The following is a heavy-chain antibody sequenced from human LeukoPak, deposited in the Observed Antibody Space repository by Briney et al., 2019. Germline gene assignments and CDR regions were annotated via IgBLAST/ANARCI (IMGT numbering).Heavy chain of an antibody. D-gene: IGHD1-14*01. V-gene: IGHV4-38-2*02. Sequence: PSETLSLTCTVSGSSISSGYYWGWIRQPPGKGLEWIGNMHHSGNTYYNPSLRSRVTISVDTSKNQFSLKLTSVTAADTAVYYCARDSWPEVVRFDFWGQGTLVTVSS. CDR2: MHHSGNT. J-gene: IGHJ4*02. CDR3: ARDSWPEVVRFDF. CDR1: GSSISSGYY.